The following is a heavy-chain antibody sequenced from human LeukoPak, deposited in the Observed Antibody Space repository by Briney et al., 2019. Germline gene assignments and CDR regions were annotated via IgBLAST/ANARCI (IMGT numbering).Heavy chain of an antibody. CDR2: ISYDGSNK. V-gene: IGHV3-30*04. CDR1: GFTFSSYA. J-gene: IGHJ4*02. CDR3: ARKRGHYYDSSGYLN. D-gene: IGHD3-22*01. Sequence: PGRSLRLSCAPSGFTFSSYAMHWVRQAPGKGLEWVAVISYDGSNKYYADSVKGRFTISRDNSKNTLYLQMNSLRAVDTAVYYCARKRGHYYDSSGYLNWGQGTLVTVSS.